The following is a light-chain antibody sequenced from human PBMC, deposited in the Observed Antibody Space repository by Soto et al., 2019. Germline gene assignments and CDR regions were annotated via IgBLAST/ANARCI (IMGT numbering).Light chain of an antibody. V-gene: IGLV2-23*03. Sequence: QSALAQPASVSGSPGQSITISCTGTSGFVGSFSLVSWYQQHPGKAPKVMISEGHRRPSGVPDRFSGSTSVNSASLTISGLQADDEADYYCCLYAGSSNVFGTGTKLTVL. CDR1: SGFVGSFSL. J-gene: IGLJ1*01. CDR3: CLYAGSSNV. CDR2: EGH.